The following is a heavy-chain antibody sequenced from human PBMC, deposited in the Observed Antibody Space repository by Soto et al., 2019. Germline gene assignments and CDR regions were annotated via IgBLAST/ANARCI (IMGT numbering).Heavy chain of an antibody. CDR2: ISGSGGST. Sequence: GSLRLSCAASGFTFSSYAMSWVRQAPGKGLEWVSAISGSGGSTYYADSVKGRFTISRDNSKNTLYLQMNSLRVGDTATYYCAGSLENPYFYYGLNVWGQGTTVIVSS. V-gene: IGHV3-23*01. CDR1: GFTFSSYA. D-gene: IGHD1-1*01. CDR3: AGSLENPYFYYGLNV. J-gene: IGHJ6*02.